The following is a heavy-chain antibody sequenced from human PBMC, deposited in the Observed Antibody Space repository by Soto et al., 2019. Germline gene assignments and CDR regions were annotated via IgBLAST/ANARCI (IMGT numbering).Heavy chain of an antibody. J-gene: IGHJ4*02. V-gene: IGHV3-30-3*01. Sequence: PGGSLRLSCAASGFTFSSYAMHWVRQAPGKGLEWVAVISYDGSNKYYADSVKGRFTISRDNSKNTLYLQMNSLRAEDTAVYYCASHGDDGFDYWGQGTLVTVSS. CDR3: ASHGDDGFDY. CDR1: GFTFSSYA. CDR2: ISYDGSNK.